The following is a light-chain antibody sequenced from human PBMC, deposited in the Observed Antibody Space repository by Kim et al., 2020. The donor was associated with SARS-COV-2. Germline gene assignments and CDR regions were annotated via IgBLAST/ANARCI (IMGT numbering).Light chain of an antibody. CDR3: QQSYSTPMYT. CDR1: QSISSY. J-gene: IGKJ2*01. Sequence: DIQMTQSPSSLSASVGDRVTITCRASQSISSYLNWYQQKPGKAPKLLIYAASSLQSGVPSRLSGSGSGTDFTLTISSLQPEDFATYYCQQSYSTPMYTFGQETKLEI. CDR2: AAS. V-gene: IGKV1-39*01.